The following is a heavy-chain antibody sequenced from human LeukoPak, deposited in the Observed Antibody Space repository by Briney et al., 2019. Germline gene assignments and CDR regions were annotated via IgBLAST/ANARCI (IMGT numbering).Heavy chain of an antibody. Sequence: GGSLRLSCAASGFTFSSYGMSWVRQAPGKGLEWVSAISGSGGSTYYADSVKGRFTISRDNSKNTLYLQMNSLRPDDTALYYCARALADSRGYYLGFDYWGQGTPVTVSS. J-gene: IGHJ4*02. CDR2: ISGSGGST. CDR3: ARALADSRGYYLGFDY. V-gene: IGHV3-23*01. CDR1: GFTFSSYG. D-gene: IGHD3-22*01.